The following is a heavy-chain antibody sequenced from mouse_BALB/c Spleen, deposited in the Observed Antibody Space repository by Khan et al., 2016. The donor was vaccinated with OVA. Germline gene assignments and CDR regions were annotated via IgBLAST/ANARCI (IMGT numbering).Heavy chain of an antibody. CDR1: GFSLTGYG. Sequence: VQLQESGPGLEAPSQSLSITCTVSGFSLTGYGVNWVRQPPGKGLEWLGMIWGDGSTDYNSALKSRLSITKDNSKSQVFLKMNSLQTDDTARYYCARAYYANYREAMDYWGQGNSVTVSS. CDR2: IWGDGST. CDR3: ARAYYANYREAMDY. D-gene: IGHD2-10*01. V-gene: IGHV2-6-7*01. J-gene: IGHJ4*01.